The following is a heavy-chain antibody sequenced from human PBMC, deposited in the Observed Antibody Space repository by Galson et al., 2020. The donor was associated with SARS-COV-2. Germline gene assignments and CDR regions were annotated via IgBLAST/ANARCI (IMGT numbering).Heavy chain of an antibody. V-gene: IGHV4-59*01. D-gene: IGHD5-18*01. Sequence: SETLSLTCTVSGCSISSYYWSWIRQPPGKGLEWIGYIYYSGSTNYNPSLKSRVTISVDTSNNQFPLQLSSVTAADTAVYYCASSTPPNSYGQVRNLYYDYYMDVWGKGTTVTVSS. J-gene: IGHJ6*03. CDR1: GCSISSYY. CDR3: ASSTPPNSYGQVRNLYYDYYMDV. CDR2: IYYSGST.